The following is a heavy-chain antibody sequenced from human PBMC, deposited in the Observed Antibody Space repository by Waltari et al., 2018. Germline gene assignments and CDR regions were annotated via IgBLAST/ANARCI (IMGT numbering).Heavy chain of an antibody. V-gene: IGHV1-3*01. CDR3: ARGGGAAAAHYGMDV. D-gene: IGHD6-13*01. J-gene: IGHJ6*02. Sequence: QVQLVQSGAEVKKPGASVKVSCKASGYTFTSYAMHWVRQAPGQRLEWMGWINAGNGKPKYSQKFQGRVTITRDTSASTAYMELSSLRSEDTAVYYCARGGGAAAAHYGMDVWGQGTTVTVSS. CDR1: GYTFTSYA. CDR2: INAGNGKP.